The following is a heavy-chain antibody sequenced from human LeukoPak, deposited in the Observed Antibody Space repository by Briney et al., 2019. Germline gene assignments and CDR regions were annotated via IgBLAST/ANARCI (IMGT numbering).Heavy chain of an antibody. CDR2: IYYSGST. J-gene: IGHJ4*02. CDR3: ARTYYDYVWGSYSVVFDY. V-gene: IGHV4-59*08. Sequence: SETLSLTCAVYGGSFSGYYWSWIRQPPGKGLEWIGYIYYSGSTNYNPSLKSRVTISVDTSKNQFSLKLSSVTAADTAVYYCARTYYDYVWGSYSVVFDYWGQGTLVTVSS. D-gene: IGHD3-16*01. CDR1: GGSFSGYY.